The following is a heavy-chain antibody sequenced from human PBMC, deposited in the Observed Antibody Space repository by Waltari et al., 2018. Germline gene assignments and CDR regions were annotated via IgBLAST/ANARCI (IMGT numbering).Heavy chain of an antibody. V-gene: IGHV3-53*01. D-gene: IGHD5-12*01. CDR2: IYSGGST. CDR1: GFTVGNNY. J-gene: IGHJ5*02. Sequence: EAQLVESGGGLIHPGGSLRLSCAVSGFTVGNNYMSWVRQAPGKGLEGVSVIYSGGSTNYADSVRGRFTISRDNSKNTLFLEMNSLTAEDTAVYYGARGPPGMATIGSWGQGTLVTVSS. CDR3: ARGPPGMATIGS.